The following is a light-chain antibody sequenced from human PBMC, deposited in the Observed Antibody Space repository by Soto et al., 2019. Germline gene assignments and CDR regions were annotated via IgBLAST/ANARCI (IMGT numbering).Light chain of an antibody. J-gene: IGKJ1*01. CDR3: QQYGSSRWT. V-gene: IGKV3-20*01. CDR2: GAS. CDR1: QSVSSNY. Sequence: IVLTQSPDTLSLSPGERATLSCRASQSVSSNYLAWYQQKPGQAPRLLIYGASSRATGIPDRFSGSGSGTDFTLTISRLEPEDFAVYYCQQYGSSRWTFGQGTKVDIK.